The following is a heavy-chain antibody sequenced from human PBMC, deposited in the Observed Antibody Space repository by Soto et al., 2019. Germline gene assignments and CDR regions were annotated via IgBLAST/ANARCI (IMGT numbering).Heavy chain of an antibody. CDR2: IIPIFDTV. CDR3: ARNGTLTGYSDGMDV. D-gene: IGHD1-1*01. V-gene: IGHV1-69*01. Sequence: QVQLVQSGAELRKPGSSVKVSCKASGGTFSDFTINWVRQAPGQRLEWMGGIIPIFDTVNYAEKFQGRVTITADESTSTSFMELSSLRSEDTAVYYCARNGTLTGYSDGMDVWGQGTMVTVSS. CDR1: GGTFSDFT. J-gene: IGHJ6*02.